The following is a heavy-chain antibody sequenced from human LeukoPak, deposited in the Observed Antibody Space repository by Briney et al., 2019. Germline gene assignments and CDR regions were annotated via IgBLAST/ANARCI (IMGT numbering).Heavy chain of an antibody. Sequence: GGSLRLSCAASGFTFSSYSMNWVRQAPGKGLEWVSSISSSSSYIYYADSVKGRFTISRDNAKNSLYLQMNSLRAEDTAVYYCARVPSAYYDSSGYYSGDHFDYWGQGTLVTASS. D-gene: IGHD3-22*01. V-gene: IGHV3-21*01. CDR2: ISSSSSYI. CDR3: ARVPSAYYDSSGYYSGDHFDY. J-gene: IGHJ4*02. CDR1: GFTFSSYS.